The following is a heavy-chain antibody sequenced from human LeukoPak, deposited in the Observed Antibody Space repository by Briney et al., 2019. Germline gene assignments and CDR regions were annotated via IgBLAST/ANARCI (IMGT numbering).Heavy chain of an antibody. CDR3: ARSRYPQGDDAFDI. CDR2: ISYDGSNK. D-gene: IGHD3-9*01. CDR1: GFTFSSYA. J-gene: IGHJ3*02. V-gene: IGHV3-30-3*01. Sequence: PGGSLRLSCAASGFTFSSYAMHWVRQAPGKGLEWVAVISYDGSNKYYADSVKGRFTISRDNSKNTLYLQMNSLRAEDTAVYYCARSRYPQGDDAFDIWGQGTMVTVSS.